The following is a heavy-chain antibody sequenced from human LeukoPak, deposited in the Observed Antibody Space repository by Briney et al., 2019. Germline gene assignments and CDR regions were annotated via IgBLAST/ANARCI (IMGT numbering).Heavy chain of an antibody. V-gene: IGHV3-23*01. CDR1: GFTFSSYA. D-gene: IGHD3-3*01. CDR2: ISGSGGST. Sequence: GGSLRLSCAASGFTFSSYAMSWVRQAPGKGLEWVPAISGSGGSTYYADSVKGRFTISRDNSKNTLYLQMDSLRAEDTAVYYCAKDVGYDFWSGLDYYYGMDVWGQGTTVTVSS. CDR3: AKDVGYDFWSGLDYYYGMDV. J-gene: IGHJ6*02.